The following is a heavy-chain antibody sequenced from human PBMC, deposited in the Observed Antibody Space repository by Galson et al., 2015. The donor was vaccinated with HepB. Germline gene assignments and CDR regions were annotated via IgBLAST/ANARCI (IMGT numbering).Heavy chain of an antibody. J-gene: IGHJ5*02. CDR1: GASVSSDNW. CDR2: TNHSGST. Sequence: ETLSLTCDVSGASVSSDNWWNWVRQSPGKGLEWIGETNHSGSTNYNPSLKSRVTILVDTSQNQFSLKLRSVTAADTAVYYCVERAVAGPLSWFDPWGQGTLVTVSS. CDR3: VERAVAGPLSWFDP. D-gene: IGHD6-19*01. V-gene: IGHV4-4*02.